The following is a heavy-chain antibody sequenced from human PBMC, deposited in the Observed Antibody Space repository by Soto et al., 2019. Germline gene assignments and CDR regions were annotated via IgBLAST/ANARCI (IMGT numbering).Heavy chain of an antibody. CDR2: IYYSGST. CDR1: GGSISSGDYY. CDR3: AREGFGSSSSFDY. J-gene: IGHJ4*02. V-gene: IGHV4-30-4*01. D-gene: IGHD6-6*01. Sequence: SETLSLTCTVSGGSISSGDYYWSWIRQPPGKGLEWIGYIYYSGSTYYNPSLKSRVTISVDTSKNQFSLKLSSVTAADTAVYYCAREGFGSSSSFDYWGQGTLVTVSS.